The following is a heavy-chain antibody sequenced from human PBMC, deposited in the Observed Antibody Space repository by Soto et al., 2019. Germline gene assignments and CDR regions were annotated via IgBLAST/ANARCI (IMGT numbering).Heavy chain of an antibody. CDR2: ISAYNGNT. J-gene: IGHJ4*02. Sequence: GASVKVSCKASGYTFTSYGISWVRQAPGQGLEWMGWISAYNGNTNYAQKLQGRVSMTTDTSTSTAYMELRSLGSDDTAVYYCARLQMGMSTSSLFDYRGQGTLVTVSS. D-gene: IGHD7-27*01. V-gene: IGHV1-18*01. CDR3: ARLQMGMSTSSLFDY. CDR1: GYTFTSYG.